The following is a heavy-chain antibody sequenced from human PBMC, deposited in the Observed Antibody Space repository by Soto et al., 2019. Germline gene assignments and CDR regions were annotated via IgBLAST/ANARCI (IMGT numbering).Heavy chain of an antibody. D-gene: IGHD3-10*01. CDR2: IYSGGST. CDR3: ARDRYYGSGSYRYYYGMDV. V-gene: IGHV3-53*02. CDR1: GFTVSSNY. Sequence: EVQLVETGGGLIQPGGSLRLSCAASGFTVSSNYMSWVRQAPGKGLEWVSVIYSGGSTYYADSVKGRFTISRDNSNNTLYLQMNSLRAEDTAVYYCARDRYYGSGSYRYYYGMDVWGQGTTVTVSS. J-gene: IGHJ6*02.